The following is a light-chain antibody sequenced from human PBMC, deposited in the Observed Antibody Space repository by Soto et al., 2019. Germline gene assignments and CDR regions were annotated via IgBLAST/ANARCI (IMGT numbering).Light chain of an antibody. J-gene: IGKJ1*01. V-gene: IGKV3-20*01. CDR2: GAS. Sequence: EIVLTQSPGTLSLSPGERATLSCRASQRVSSNFLAWFQQKPGQAPRLLIFGASSRDVDIPVRFSGSGSGTDFTLTISRLEPEDFAVYYCQQYGVSPGTFGQGTKVEIK. CDR3: QQYGVSPGT. CDR1: QRVSSNF.